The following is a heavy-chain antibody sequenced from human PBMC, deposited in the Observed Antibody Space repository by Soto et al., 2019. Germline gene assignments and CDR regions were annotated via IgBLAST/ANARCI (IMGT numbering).Heavy chain of an antibody. CDR3: ARDPLSSFAMDV. J-gene: IGHJ6*02. CDR2: IIPTFGRT. Sequence: GASVKVSCKASGDTFSSYAISWVRQAPGKGLEWMGKIIPTFGRTNSAQKFQGRLTISADDSTSTAYMELTSLESDDTAVYYCARDPLSSFAMDVWGQGTTVTV. V-gene: IGHV1-69*13. D-gene: IGHD3-10*02. CDR1: GDTFSSYA.